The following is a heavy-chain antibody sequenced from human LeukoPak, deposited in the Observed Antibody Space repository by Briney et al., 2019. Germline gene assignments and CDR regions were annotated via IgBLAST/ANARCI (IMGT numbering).Heavy chain of an antibody. V-gene: IGHV3-66*02. Sequence: GGSLRLSCAASGVTVSSNFMTWVRQAPGKGLEWVPVIYSTGSTYYADFVKGRCTISRDPSKNTVYLQMNSLRAEDTAVYYCARGALGSRLPYFDNWGQGTLVTVSS. CDR1: GVTVSSNF. CDR3: ARGALGSRLPYFDN. J-gene: IGHJ4*02. CDR2: IYSTGST. D-gene: IGHD3-10*01.